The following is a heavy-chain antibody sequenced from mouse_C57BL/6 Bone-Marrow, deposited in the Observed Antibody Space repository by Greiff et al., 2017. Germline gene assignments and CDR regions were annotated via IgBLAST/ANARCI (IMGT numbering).Heavy chain of an antibody. CDR1: GYTFTSYG. J-gene: IGHJ4*01. CDR2: IYPRSGNT. Sequence: QVQLQQSGAELARPGASVKLSCKASGYTFTSYGISWVKQRTGQGLEWIGVIYPRSGNTYYNEKFKGKATLTADKSSSTAYMELRSLTSADSAVYFCARGGLRYYAMDYWGQGTSVTVS. V-gene: IGHV1-81*01. D-gene: IGHD1-1*01. CDR3: ARGGLRYYAMDY.